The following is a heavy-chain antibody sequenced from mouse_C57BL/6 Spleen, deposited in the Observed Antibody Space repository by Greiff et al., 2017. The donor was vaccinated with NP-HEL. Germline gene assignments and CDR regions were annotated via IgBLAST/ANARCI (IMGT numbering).Heavy chain of an antibody. Sequence: EVQGVESGGGLVKPGGSLKLSCAASGFTFSDYGMHWVRQAPEKGLEWVAYISSGSSTLYYADTVKGRFTISRDNAKNTLFLQMTSLRSEDTAMYYCARRYYGSSGFAYWGQGTLVTVSA. CDR2: ISSGSSTL. V-gene: IGHV5-17*01. CDR1: GFTFSDYG. D-gene: IGHD1-1*01. J-gene: IGHJ3*01. CDR3: ARRYYGSSGFAY.